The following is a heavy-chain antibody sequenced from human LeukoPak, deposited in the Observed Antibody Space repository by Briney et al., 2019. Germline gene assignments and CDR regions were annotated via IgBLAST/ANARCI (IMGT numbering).Heavy chain of an antibody. CDR2: IYSGGST. CDR1: GFTVSSNY. D-gene: IGHD3-10*01. CDR3: ARFSLLWLGEAKRNRDV. V-gene: IGHV3-66*01. J-gene: IGHJ4*02. Sequence: GGSLRLSCAASGFTVSSNYMSWVRQAPGKGLEWVSVIYSGGSTYYADSVKGRFTISRDNSKNTLYLQMNSLRAEDTAVYYWARFSLLWLGEAKRNRDVGGRGPLVTVSS.